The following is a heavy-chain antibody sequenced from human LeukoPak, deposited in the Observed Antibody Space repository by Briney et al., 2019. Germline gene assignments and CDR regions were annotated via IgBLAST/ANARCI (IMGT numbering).Heavy chain of an antibody. CDR1: GYTFTSYD. J-gene: IGHJ4*02. CDR3: ARGRSAGYPYYFEY. CDR2: MNPNSGST. Sequence: ASVKVSCKASGYTFTSYDINWVRQATGQGIEWMGWMNPNSGSTGYAQKFQGRVTITRNTSISTAYMELSGLRSEDTAVYYCARGRSAGYPYYFEYWGQGTLVTVSS. V-gene: IGHV1-8*03. D-gene: IGHD5-12*01.